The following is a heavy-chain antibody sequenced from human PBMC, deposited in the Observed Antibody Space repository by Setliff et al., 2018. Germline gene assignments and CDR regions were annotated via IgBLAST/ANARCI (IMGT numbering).Heavy chain of an antibody. CDR2: ISPYSGNA. V-gene: IGHV1-18*01. CDR3: SRLVRYCTTTSCQGASGAEL. J-gene: IGHJ4*02. Sequence: GASVKVSCKASGYTFTDYGVTWVRQAPGQGLEWVGWISPYSGNAYYAPKFQGRVIMTTDTSTTTAYMELRSLRSDDTAVYYCSRLVRYCTTTSCQGASGAELWGQGTLVTVSS. CDR1: GYTFTDYG. D-gene: IGHD2-2*01.